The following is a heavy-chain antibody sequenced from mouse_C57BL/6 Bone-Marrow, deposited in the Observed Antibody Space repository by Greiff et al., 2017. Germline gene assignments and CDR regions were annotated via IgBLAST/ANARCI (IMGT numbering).Heavy chain of an antibody. Sequence: VQLQQPVAELVMPGASVKLSCTASGYTFTSYWMHWVQQRPGQGLEWIGEIDPSDSYTNYNQNFKCKSTLTVDKSSSTAYMQISILTSEDSAVYYCARESSGYGYAMDYWGQGTSVTVSS. CDR2: IDPSDSYT. J-gene: IGHJ4*01. D-gene: IGHD3-2*02. V-gene: IGHV1-69*01. CDR1: GYTFTSYW. CDR3: ARESSGYGYAMDY.